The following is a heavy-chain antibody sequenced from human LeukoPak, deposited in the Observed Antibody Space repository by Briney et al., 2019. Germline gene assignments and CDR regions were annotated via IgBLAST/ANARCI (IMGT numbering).Heavy chain of an antibody. D-gene: IGHD6-13*01. J-gene: IGHJ4*02. V-gene: IGHV3-21*01. Sequence: GGSLRLSCAASGVTLSSSSMNWVCPAPGKGLEWVSSISSSSSYIYYADSVKGRFTISRDNAKNSLYLQMNSLRAEDTAVYYCARDSSSWNYWGQGTLVTVSS. CDR1: GVTLSSSS. CDR2: ISSSSSYI. CDR3: ARDSSSWNY.